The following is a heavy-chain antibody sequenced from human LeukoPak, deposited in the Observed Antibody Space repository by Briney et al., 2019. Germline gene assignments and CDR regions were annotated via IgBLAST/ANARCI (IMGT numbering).Heavy chain of an antibody. V-gene: IGHV3-23*01. J-gene: IGHJ3*02. Sequence: PGGSLRLSCAASGFTFSSYAMSWVRQAPGKGLEWVSAISGSGGSTYYADSVKGRFTISRDNSKNTLYLQTNSLRAEDTAVYYCAKDYYGSGSYFPHDAFDIWGQGTMVTVSS. CDR3: AKDYYGSGSYFPHDAFDI. CDR2: ISGSGGST. CDR1: GFTFSSYA. D-gene: IGHD3-10*01.